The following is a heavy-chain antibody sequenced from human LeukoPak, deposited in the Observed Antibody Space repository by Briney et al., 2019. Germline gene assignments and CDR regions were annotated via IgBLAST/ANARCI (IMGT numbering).Heavy chain of an antibody. V-gene: IGHV1-8*02. CDR2: MNPNSGNT. J-gene: IGHJ3*02. D-gene: IGHD1-7*01. CDR1: GDTFIIND. Sequence: ASVKVPCKASGDTFIINDFNWVRQATGQGLEWMGWMNPNSGNTGYAQKFQGRVTMTRNISITTAYMELTDLRSEDTAVYYCARVTATGTWTFDIWGQGTTVTVSS. CDR3: ARVTATGTWTFDI.